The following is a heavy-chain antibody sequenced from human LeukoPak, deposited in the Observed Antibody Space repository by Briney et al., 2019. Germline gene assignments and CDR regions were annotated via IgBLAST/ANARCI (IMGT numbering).Heavy chain of an antibody. V-gene: IGHV4-31*03. J-gene: IGHJ4*02. CDR1: GGSISSGGYY. Sequence: SETLSLTCTVSGGSISSGGYYWSWIRQHPGKGLGWIGYIYYSGSTYYNPSLKSRVTISVDTSKNQFSLKLSSVTAADTAVYYCARGYDYSNYEATRYFDYWGQGTLVTVSS. CDR3: ARGYDYSNYEATRYFDY. CDR2: IYYSGST. D-gene: IGHD4-11*01.